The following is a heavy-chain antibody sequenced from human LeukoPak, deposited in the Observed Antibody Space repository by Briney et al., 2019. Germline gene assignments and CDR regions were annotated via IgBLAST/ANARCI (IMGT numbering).Heavy chain of an antibody. CDR1: GFTFSSYA. D-gene: IGHD3-10*01. Sequence: GSLRLSCAASGFTFSSYAMHWVRQAPGKGLEWVAVISYDGSNKYCADSVKGRFTISRDNSKNTLYLQMNSLRAEDTAVYYCARDLGNLWFGEPGNYWGQGTLVTVSS. CDR3: ARDLGNLWFGEPGNY. CDR2: ISYDGSNK. V-gene: IGHV3-30-3*01. J-gene: IGHJ4*02.